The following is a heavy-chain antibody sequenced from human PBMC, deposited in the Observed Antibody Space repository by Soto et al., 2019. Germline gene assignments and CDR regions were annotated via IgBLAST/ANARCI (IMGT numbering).Heavy chain of an antibody. J-gene: IGHJ3*02. CDR2: INTDGGSS. V-gene: IGHV3-74*03. D-gene: IGHD2-2*01. CDR1: GFTFSGHW. Sequence: EVQLVESGGDVVQPGGSLRLSCAASGFTFSGHWMHWVRQVPGKGLEWVSRINTDGGSSAHADSVKGRFTISRDNAKNTLYLQMHGLRAEDTAVYYCAREAGYCSRTSCYRRAFDTWGQGTTVNVSS. CDR3: AREAGYCSRTSCYRRAFDT.